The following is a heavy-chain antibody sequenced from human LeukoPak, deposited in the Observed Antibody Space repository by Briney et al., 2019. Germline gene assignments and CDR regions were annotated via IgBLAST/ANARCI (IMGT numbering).Heavy chain of an antibody. J-gene: IGHJ5*02. CDR3: ATDRDYYDSSGYSPFDP. CDR2: FAPEDGET. V-gene: IGHV1-24*01. Sequence: ASVKVSCKVSGYTLTELSMHWVRQAPGKGLEWMVGFAPEDGETIYAQKFQGRVTMTEDTSTDTAYMELRSLRSEDTAVYYCATDRDYYDSSGYSPFDPWGQGTLVTVSS. CDR1: GYTLTELS. D-gene: IGHD3-22*01.